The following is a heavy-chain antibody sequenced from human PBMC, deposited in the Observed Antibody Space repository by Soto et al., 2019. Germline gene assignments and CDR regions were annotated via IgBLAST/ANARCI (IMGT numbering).Heavy chain of an antibody. V-gene: IGHV3-23*01. CDR1: GFTFGTYA. J-gene: IGHJ5*02. D-gene: IGHD5-18*01. CDR2: ISGSGGST. CDR3: AKDRSVDTRDWFDP. Sequence: GRSLRLSCEASGFTFGTYAMNWVRQAPGKGLEWVSGISGSGGSTYYTDSVKGRFTISRDNSKNTLYLQMNSLRADDTAVYYCAKDRSVDTRDWFDPWGQGTLVTGSS.